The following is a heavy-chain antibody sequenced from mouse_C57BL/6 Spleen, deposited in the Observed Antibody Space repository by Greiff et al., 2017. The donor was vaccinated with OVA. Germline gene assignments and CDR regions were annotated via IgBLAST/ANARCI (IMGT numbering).Heavy chain of an antibody. CDR3: ARGAQATKDYAMDY. CDR1: GYTFTSYW. CDR2: IDPSDSYT. V-gene: IGHV1-59*01. Sequence: QVQLKQPGAELVRPGTSVKLSCKASGYTFTSYWMHWVKQRPGQGLEWIGVIDPSDSYTNYNQKFKGKATLTVDTSSSTAYMQLSSLTSEDSAVYYCARGAQATKDYAMDYWGQGTSVTVSS. D-gene: IGHD3-2*02. J-gene: IGHJ4*01.